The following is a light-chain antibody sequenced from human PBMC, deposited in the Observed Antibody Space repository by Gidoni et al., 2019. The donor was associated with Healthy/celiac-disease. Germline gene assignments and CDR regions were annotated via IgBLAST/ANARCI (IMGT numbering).Light chain of an antibody. CDR2: GTR. CDR1: SPNIGAGYD. Sequence: QPVPTQPPAGSGAPGQRVTISCTGSSPNIGAGYDLHGYQQLPGTAPKLTIYGTRTRPSGVPARFPGSNSRTSASLAIARLQAEDEADYYCRSYDSSLSGWVFGGGPKLPVL. V-gene: IGLV1-40*01. J-gene: IGLJ3*02. CDR3: RSYDSSLSGWV.